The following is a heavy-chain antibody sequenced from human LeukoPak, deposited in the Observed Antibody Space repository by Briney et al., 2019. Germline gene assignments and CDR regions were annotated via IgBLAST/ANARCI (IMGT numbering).Heavy chain of an antibody. V-gene: IGHV3-21*01. D-gene: IGHD2-2*01. Sequence: GGSLRLSCAASGFTFSSDSMNWVRQAPGKGLEWVSSISSSSSYIYYADSVKGRFTISRDNAKNSLYLQMNSLRAEDTAVYYCARSHCSSTSCPDVDYWGQGTLVTVSS. CDR3: ARSHCSSTSCPDVDY. J-gene: IGHJ4*02. CDR1: GFTFSSDS. CDR2: ISSSSSYI.